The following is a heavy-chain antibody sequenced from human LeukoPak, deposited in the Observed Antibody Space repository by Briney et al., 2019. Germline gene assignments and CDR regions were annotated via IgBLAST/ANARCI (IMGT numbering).Heavy chain of an antibody. D-gene: IGHD3-22*01. CDR3: ARGRGGDYEDNYDSSGHYPGLDY. CDR1: GGSFSGYC. V-gene: IGHV4-34*01. CDR2: INNSGST. Sequence: SETLSLPCAVYGGSFSGYCCSWIRQPPRKGLERIGEINNSGSTNYNPSLKSRVTISVDTSKNQFSLKLGSVTAADTAVYYCARGRGGDYEDNYDSSGHYPGLDYCGQGTLVTVSS. J-gene: IGHJ4*02.